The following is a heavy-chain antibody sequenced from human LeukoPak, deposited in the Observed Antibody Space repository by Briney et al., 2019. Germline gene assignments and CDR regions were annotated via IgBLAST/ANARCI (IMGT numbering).Heavy chain of an antibody. V-gene: IGHV3-9*01. Sequence: PGRSLRLSCAASGFTFDDYAMHWVRQAPGKGLEWVSGISWNSGSIGYADSAKGRFTISRDNAKNSLYLQMNSLRAEDTALYYCAKDLTMVRGVSDAFDIWGQGTMVTVSS. D-gene: IGHD3-10*01. J-gene: IGHJ3*02. CDR3: AKDLTMVRGVSDAFDI. CDR2: ISWNSGSI. CDR1: GFTFDDYA.